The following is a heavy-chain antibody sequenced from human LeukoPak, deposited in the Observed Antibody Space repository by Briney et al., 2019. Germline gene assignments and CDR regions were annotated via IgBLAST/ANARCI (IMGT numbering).Heavy chain of an antibody. CDR3: AREAPITMIVNDY. V-gene: IGHV3-30*02. D-gene: IGHD3-22*01. J-gene: IGHJ4*02. CDR2: IRYDGSNK. CDR1: GFIFNSYG. Sequence: PGGSLRLSCAASGFIFNSYGMHWVRQAPGKGLEWVAFIRYDGSNKYYADSVKGRFTISRDNSKNTLYLQMNSLRAEDTALYYCAREAPITMIVNDYWGQGTLVTVSS.